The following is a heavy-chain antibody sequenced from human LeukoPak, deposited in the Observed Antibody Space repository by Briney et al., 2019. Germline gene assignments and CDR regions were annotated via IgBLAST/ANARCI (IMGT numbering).Heavy chain of an antibody. Sequence: SVKVSCKASGGTFSSYAISWVRRAPGQGLEWMGGIIPIFGTANYAQKFQGRVTITADESTSTAYMELSSLRSGDTAVYYCARVPYYYYDSSGYSVYNWFDPWGQGTLVTVSS. J-gene: IGHJ5*02. CDR2: IIPIFGTA. CDR3: ARVPYYYYDSSGYSVYNWFDP. D-gene: IGHD3-22*01. V-gene: IGHV1-69*13. CDR1: GGTFSSYA.